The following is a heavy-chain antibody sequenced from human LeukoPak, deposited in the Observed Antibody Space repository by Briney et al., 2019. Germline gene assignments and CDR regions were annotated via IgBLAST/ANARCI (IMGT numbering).Heavy chain of an antibody. CDR3: AKYPGTTELDS. J-gene: IGHJ4*02. CDR2: ISGSGGTT. CDR1: GFTFGNYG. Sequence: PGGSLRLSCAASGFTFGNYGMSWVRQAPGEGLEWVSGISGSGGTTDYADSVKGRFTISRDNSKNILYLQMNSLRAEDTATYYCAKYPGTTELDSWGQGTLVTVSS. D-gene: IGHD1-7*01. V-gene: IGHV3-23*01.